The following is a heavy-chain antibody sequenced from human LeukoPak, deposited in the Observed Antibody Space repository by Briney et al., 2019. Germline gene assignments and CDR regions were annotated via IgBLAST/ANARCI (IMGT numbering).Heavy chain of an antibody. J-gene: IGHJ6*02. CDR2: IIPIFGTA. D-gene: IGHD2-2*01. Sequence: ASVKVSCKASGGTFSSYAISWVRQAPGQGLEWMGGIIPIFGTANYAQKLQGRVTITADESTSTAYMELSSLRSEDTAVYYCARGCSSTSCPLYYYYGMDVWGQGTTVTVSS. CDR3: ARGCSSTSCPLYYYYGMDV. CDR1: GGTFSSYA. V-gene: IGHV1-69*13.